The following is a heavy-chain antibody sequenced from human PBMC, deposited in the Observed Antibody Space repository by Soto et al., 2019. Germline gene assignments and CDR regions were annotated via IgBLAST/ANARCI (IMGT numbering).Heavy chain of an antibody. Sequence: SETLSLTCTVSGGSISSGGYYWSWIRQHPGKGLEWIGYIYYSGSTYYNPSLKSRVTISVDTSKSQFSLKLSSVTAADTAVYYCARVHSGYENYYYYYYMDVWGKGTTVTVSS. D-gene: IGHD5-12*01. V-gene: IGHV4-31*03. J-gene: IGHJ6*03. CDR1: GGSISSGGYY. CDR2: IYYSGST. CDR3: ARVHSGYENYYYYYYMDV.